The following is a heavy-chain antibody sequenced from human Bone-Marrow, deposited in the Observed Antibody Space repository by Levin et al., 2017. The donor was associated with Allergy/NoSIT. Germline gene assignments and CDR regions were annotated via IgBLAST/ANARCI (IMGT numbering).Heavy chain of an antibody. CDR3: AKGSSGWFQETDS. CDR2: ISGDADMT. CDR1: GFPFHTSV. J-gene: IGHJ4*02. D-gene: IGHD6-19*01. V-gene: IGHV3-23*01. Sequence: PGGSLRLSCTASGFPFHTSVMTWVRQAPGQGLGWVSSISGDADMTSYADSVKGRFTVSRDNSKNMLFLQMDNLRVEDTAVFYCAKGSSGWFQETDSWGQGTLVTVSS.